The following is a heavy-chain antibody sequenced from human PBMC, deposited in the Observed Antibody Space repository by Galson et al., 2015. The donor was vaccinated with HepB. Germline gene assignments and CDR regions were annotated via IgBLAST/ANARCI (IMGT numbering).Heavy chain of an antibody. V-gene: IGHV3-15*07. J-gene: IGHJ4*02. CDR2: IKSKTDGGTT. D-gene: IGHD1-26*01. CDR1: GFTFSNAW. CDR3: TTDPGYSGSYWGVVY. Sequence: SLRLSCAASGFTFSNAWMNWVRQAPGKGLEWVGRIKSKTDGGTTDYAAPVKGRFTISRDDSKNTLYLQMNSLKTEDTAVYYCTTDPGYSGSYWGVVYWGQGTLVTVSS.